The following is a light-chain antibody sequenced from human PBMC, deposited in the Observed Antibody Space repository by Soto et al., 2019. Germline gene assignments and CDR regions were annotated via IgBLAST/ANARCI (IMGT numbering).Light chain of an antibody. Sequence: EIVLTQSPGTLSLSPGEGATLSCRASQSVSSSYLAWYQQKPGQAPRLLIYGASSRATGIPDRFSGGGSGTYCTLTISRLEPEDFAVYYCQHYDNSPWTFGQGTKVQIK. CDR2: GAS. CDR3: QHYDNSPWT. CDR1: QSVSSSY. V-gene: IGKV3-20*01. J-gene: IGKJ1*01.